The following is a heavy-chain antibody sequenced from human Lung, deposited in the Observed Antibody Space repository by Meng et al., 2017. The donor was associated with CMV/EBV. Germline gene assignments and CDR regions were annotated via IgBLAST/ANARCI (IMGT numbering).Heavy chain of an antibody. CDR2: ISTRGTTI. Sequence: SCATSGFTFSGYEMNWVRQAPGKGLEWVSYISTRGTTIYYADSVKGRFTISRDNAKGSLFLQMNNLRAEDTAIYYCATYNGYSFFFAYWGQGVLVTVSS. D-gene: IGHD5-18*01. V-gene: IGHV3-48*03. CDR1: GFTFSGYE. CDR3: ATYNGYSFFFAY. J-gene: IGHJ4*02.